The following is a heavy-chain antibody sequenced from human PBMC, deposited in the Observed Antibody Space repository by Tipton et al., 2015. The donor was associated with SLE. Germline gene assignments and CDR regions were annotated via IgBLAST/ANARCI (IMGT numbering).Heavy chain of an antibody. CDR1: GGSFSGYY. CDR3: ARGSGLGDIVVVVAATRSAFDI. V-gene: IGHV4-34*01. Sequence: TLSLTCAVYGGSFSGYYWSWIRQPPGKGLEWIGEINHSGSTNYNPSLKSRVTISVDTSKNQFSLKLSSVTAADTAVYYCARGSGLGDIVVVVAATRSAFDIWRQGTMGTVSS. D-gene: IGHD2-15*01. CDR2: INHSGST. J-gene: IGHJ3*02.